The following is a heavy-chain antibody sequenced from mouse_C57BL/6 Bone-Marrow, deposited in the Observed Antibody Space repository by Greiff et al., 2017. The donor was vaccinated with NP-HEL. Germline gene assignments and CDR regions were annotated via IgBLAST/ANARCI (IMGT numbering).Heavy chain of an antibody. CDR2: IDPSDSYT. D-gene: IGHD1-1*01. Sequence: QVQLQQPGAELVMPGASVKLSCKASGYTFTSYWMHWVKQRPGQGLEWIGEIDPSDSYTNYNQKFKGKSTLTVDKSSSTAYMQLSSLTSKDSAVYYCAREDTTVVDYYAMDYWGQGTSVTVSS. V-gene: IGHV1-69*01. CDR3: AREDTTVVDYYAMDY. J-gene: IGHJ4*01. CDR1: GYTFTSYW.